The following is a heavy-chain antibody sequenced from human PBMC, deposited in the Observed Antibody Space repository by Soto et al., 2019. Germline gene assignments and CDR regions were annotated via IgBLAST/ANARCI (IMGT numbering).Heavy chain of an antibody. J-gene: IGHJ4*02. CDR3: ARARTYGDYLYDY. CDR1: GGSISSGGYY. CDR2: IYYSGST. V-gene: IGHV4-31*03. Sequence: QVQLQESGPGLVKPSQTLSLTCTVSGGSISSGGYYWSCIRQHPGKGLEWIGYIYYSGSTYYTPSLKSRVTISVDTSKNQVSLKLSSVTAADTAVYYCARARTYGDYLYDYWGQGTLVTVSS. D-gene: IGHD4-17*01.